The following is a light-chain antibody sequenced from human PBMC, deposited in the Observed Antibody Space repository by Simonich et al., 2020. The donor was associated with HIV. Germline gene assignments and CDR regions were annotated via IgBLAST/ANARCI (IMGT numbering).Light chain of an antibody. CDR1: GSDIGTYNY. CDR2: DVS. CDR3: CSYAGRYIHLL. V-gene: IGLV2-11*01. Sequence: QSALTQPRSVSGSPGQSVTISCTGSGSDIGTYNYVSWYQQHPGKAPKLMIYDVSKRPSGVPDRVSGSKSGNTASLTISGLQAEDEAYYYCCSYAGRYIHLLFGGGTKLTVL. J-gene: IGLJ2*01.